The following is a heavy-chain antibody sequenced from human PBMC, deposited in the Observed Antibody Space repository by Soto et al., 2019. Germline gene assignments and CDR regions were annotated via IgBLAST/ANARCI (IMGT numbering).Heavy chain of an antibody. Sequence: PGGSLRLSCAASGFTFSSYAMHWVRQAPGKGLEWVAYIRSRGTPIYYADSVKGRFTISRDNAKNSLYLQMNRLRAEDTAVYYCTRDPQALDIWGQGTVVTVSS. CDR2: IRSRGTPI. CDR3: TRDPQALDI. CDR1: GFTFSSYA. J-gene: IGHJ3*02. V-gene: IGHV3-48*04.